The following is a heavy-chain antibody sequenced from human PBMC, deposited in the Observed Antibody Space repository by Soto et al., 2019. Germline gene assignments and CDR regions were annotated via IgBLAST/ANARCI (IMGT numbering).Heavy chain of an antibody. J-gene: IGHJ4*02. CDR3: ARELDIPPDYYFDY. CDR2: ISYDGRHQ. CDR1: GFTFGSYG. D-gene: IGHD5-12*01. Sequence: VRLVESGGALVQPGRSLRLSCAASGFTFGSYGMHWVRQAPGKVLEWVAMISYDGRHQYYADSVKGRFTISRDNFKDTLYLHMNGLTPEDTAIYFCARELDIPPDYYFDYWGQGNLVTVSS. V-gene: IGHV3-30*03.